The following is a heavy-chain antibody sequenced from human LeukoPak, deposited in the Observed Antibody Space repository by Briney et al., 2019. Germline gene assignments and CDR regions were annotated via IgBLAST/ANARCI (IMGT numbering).Heavy chain of an antibody. CDR2: IYYTGTT. CDR3: ARGEDFERYYLAY. J-gene: IGHJ4*02. V-gene: IGHV4-59*01. CDR1: GGSISIYY. Sequence: SETLSLTCSVSGGSISIYYWTWIRQIPGKGLEWIGYIYYTGTTNYNPLFESRATISVDTSKNQFSLKLTSVTAADTAVYFCARGEDFERYYLAYWDQGTLVTVSS. D-gene: IGHD3-9*01.